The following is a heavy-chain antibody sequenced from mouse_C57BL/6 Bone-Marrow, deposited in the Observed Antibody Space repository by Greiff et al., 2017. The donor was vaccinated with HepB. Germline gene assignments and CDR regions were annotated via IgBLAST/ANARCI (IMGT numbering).Heavy chain of an antibody. CDR2: INPSSGYT. Sequence: QVQLKESGAELARPGASVKMSCKASGYTFTSYTMHWVKQRPGQGLEWIGYINPSSGYTKYNQKFKDKATLTADKSSSTAYMQLSSLTSEHSAVYYCASRGCDYDSSGYYYAMDYWGQGTSVTVSS. CDR3: ASRGCDYDSSGYYYAMDY. J-gene: IGHJ4*01. V-gene: IGHV1-4*01. CDR1: GYTFTSYT. D-gene: IGHD1-1*01.